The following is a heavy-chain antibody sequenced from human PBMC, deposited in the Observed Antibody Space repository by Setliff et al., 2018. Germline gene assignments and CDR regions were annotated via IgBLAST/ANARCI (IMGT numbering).Heavy chain of an antibody. D-gene: IGHD6-13*01. CDR1: GFTFSSYG. Sequence: LRLSCAASGFTFSSYGMHWVRQAPGKGLEWVAVISYDGSNKYYADSVKGRFTISRDNSKNTLYLQMNSLRAEDTAVYYCAKGWDRQQLATGFDYWGQGTLVTVS. J-gene: IGHJ4*02. CDR2: ISYDGSNK. CDR3: AKGWDRQQLATGFDY. V-gene: IGHV3-30*18.